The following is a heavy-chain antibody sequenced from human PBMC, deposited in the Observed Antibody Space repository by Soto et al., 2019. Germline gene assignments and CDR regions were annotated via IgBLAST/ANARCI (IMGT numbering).Heavy chain of an antibody. V-gene: IGHV4-39*01. D-gene: IGHD2-15*01. J-gene: IGHJ4*02. CDR3: ARRGVCRGGNCYSQYDY. CDR2: IYNSGST. Sequence: QLQLQESGPGLVKPSETLSLTCTVSGGSISSSTYYWGWIRQPPGKGLEWIGSIYNSGSTYNNPSLKSRVPISVDTSKNQCSLKLSSVTAADTAVYYCARRGVCRGGNCYSQYDYWGPGTLVTVSS. CDR1: GGSISSSTYY.